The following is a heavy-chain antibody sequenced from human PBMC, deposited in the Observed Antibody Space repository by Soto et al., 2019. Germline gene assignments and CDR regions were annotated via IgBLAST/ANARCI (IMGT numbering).Heavy chain of an antibody. D-gene: IGHD2-15*01. V-gene: IGHV3-23*01. Sequence: EVQLLESGGGLVQPGGSLRLSCAASGFTFSSYAMSWVRQAPGKGLEWVSAISGSGGSTYYADSVKGRFTISRDNYKNTLYLQMNSLRAEDTAVYYCAKDRDSEYYYYGMDVWGQGTTVTVSS. J-gene: IGHJ6*02. CDR2: ISGSGGST. CDR1: GFTFSSYA. CDR3: AKDRDSEYYYYGMDV.